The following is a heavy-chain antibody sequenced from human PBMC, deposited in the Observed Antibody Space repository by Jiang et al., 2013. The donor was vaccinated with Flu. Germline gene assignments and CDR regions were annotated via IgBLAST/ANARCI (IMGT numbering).Heavy chain of an antibody. CDR3: ARDSSGWYSGSGSSDY. D-gene: IGHD6-19*01. CDR2: ISAYNGNT. Sequence: GAEVKKPGASVKVSCKASGYTFTSYGISWVRQAPGQGLEWMGWISAYNGNTNYAQKLQGRVTMTTDTSTSTAYMELRSLRSDDTAVYYCARDSSGWYSGSGSSDYWGQGTLVTVSS. V-gene: IGHV1-18*04. J-gene: IGHJ4*02. CDR1: GYTFTSYG.